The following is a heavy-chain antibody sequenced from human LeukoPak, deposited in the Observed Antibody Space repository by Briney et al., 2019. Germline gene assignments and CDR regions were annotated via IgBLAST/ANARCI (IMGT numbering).Heavy chain of an antibody. V-gene: IGHV3-9*03. CDR1: GFTFDDYA. Sequence: PGGSLRLSCAASGFTFDDYAMHWVRQAPGKGLEWVSGISWNSGSIGYADSVKGRFTISRDNAKNSLYLQMNSLRAEDMALYYCAKDIGSTSLGYMDVWGKGTTVTVSS. J-gene: IGHJ6*03. D-gene: IGHD2-2*01. CDR2: ISWNSGSI. CDR3: AKDIGSTSLGYMDV.